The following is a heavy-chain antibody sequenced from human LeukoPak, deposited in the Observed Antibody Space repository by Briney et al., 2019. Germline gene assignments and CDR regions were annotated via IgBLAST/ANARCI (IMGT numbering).Heavy chain of an antibody. Sequence: SETLSLTCTVSGDSFSSSSYYWGWIRQPPGKGLEWIGRISSSGSTNYNPSLKSRVTISVDTSKNQFSLKLSSVTAADTAVYFCARGPYSYDSSGAFDIWGQGTMVTVSS. CDR2: ISSSGST. CDR3: ARGPYSYDSSGAFDI. J-gene: IGHJ3*02. D-gene: IGHD3-22*01. CDR1: GDSFSSSSYY. V-gene: IGHV4-39*07.